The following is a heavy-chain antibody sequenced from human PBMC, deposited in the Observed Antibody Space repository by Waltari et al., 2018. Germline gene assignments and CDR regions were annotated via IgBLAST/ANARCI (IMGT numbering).Heavy chain of an antibody. D-gene: IGHD2-21*01. Sequence: QMQLQESGSGLVKPSETLSLTCTVSGGSISGYYWSWIRQPPGTGLESIGYIYYTGSINYNPSLRSRVTISVDTSKNQFSLKVSSVTAADTAVYFCARGAQVIQGASKYYYYYYMDVWGKGTTVTVSS. V-gene: IGHV4-59*01. CDR2: IYYTGSI. J-gene: IGHJ6*03. CDR3: ARGAQVIQGASKYYYYYYMDV. CDR1: GGSISGYY.